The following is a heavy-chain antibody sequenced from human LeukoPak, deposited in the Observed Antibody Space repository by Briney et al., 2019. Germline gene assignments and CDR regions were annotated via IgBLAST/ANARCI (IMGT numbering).Heavy chain of an antibody. D-gene: IGHD4-11*01. J-gene: IGHJ3*02. V-gene: IGHV5-51*01. CDR3: ARRLRTTVTTRAFDI. CDR2: IYPGDSDT. CDR1: GYSSTSYW. Sequence: PGGSLRLSCKGSGYSSTSYWIGWVRQMPGKGLEWMGIIYPGDSDTRYSPSFQGQVTISADKSISTAYLQWSSLKASDTAMYYCARRLRTTVTTRAFDIWGQGTMVTVSS.